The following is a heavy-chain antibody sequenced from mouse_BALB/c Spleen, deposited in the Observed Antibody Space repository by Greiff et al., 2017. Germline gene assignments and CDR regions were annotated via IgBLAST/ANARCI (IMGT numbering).Heavy chain of an antibody. D-gene: IGHD4-1*01. J-gene: IGHJ4*01. V-gene: IGHV1-15*01. CDR2: IDPETGGT. CDR3: TRDNWDDYAMDY. CDR1: GYTFTDYE. Sequence: QVQLQQSGAELVRPGASVTLSCKASGYTFTDYEMHWVKQTPVHGLEWIGAIDPETGGTAYNQKFKGKAALTADKSSSTAYMELRSLTSEDSAVYYCTRDNWDDYAMDYWGQGTSVTGSS.